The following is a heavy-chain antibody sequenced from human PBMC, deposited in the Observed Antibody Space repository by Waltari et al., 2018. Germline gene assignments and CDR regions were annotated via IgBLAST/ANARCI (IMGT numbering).Heavy chain of an antibody. D-gene: IGHD3-3*01. CDR1: GGSISRGSYY. CDR3: ARGRDYDFWSGSDAFDI. CDR2: IYTSGST. Sequence: QVQLQESGPGLVKPSQTLSLTCTVSGGSISRGSYYWSWIRQPAGKGLEWIGRIYTSGSTNYNPSLKRRVTISVDTAKNQFARKLSSVTAADTAVYYCARGRDYDFWSGSDAFDIWGQGTMVTVSS. J-gene: IGHJ3*02. V-gene: IGHV4-61*02.